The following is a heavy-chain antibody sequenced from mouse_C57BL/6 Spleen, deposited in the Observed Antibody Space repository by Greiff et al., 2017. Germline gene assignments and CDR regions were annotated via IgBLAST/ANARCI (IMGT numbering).Heavy chain of an antibody. V-gene: IGHV5-9-1*02. Sequence: EVKLMESGEGLVKPGGSLKLSCAASGFTFSSYAMSWVRQTPEKRLEWVAYISSGGDYIYYADTVKGRFTISRDNARNTLYLQMSSLKSEDTAMYYCTRDRGTRFAYWGQGTLVTVSA. D-gene: IGHD3-3*01. CDR2: ISSGGDYI. CDR3: TRDRGTRFAY. J-gene: IGHJ3*01. CDR1: GFTFSSYA.